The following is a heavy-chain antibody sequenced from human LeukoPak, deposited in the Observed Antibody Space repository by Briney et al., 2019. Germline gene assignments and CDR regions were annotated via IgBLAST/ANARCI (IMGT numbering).Heavy chain of an antibody. CDR3: ARDPPPYYYDSSGGGY. V-gene: IGHV3-23*01. CDR1: GITFSSHA. Sequence: GGSLRLSCAASGITFSSHAMSWVRQAPGKGLEWVSVISGSGGSTDYADSVKGRFTISRDNSKNTLYLQMNSLRAEDTAVYYCARDPPPYYYDSSGGGYWGQGTLVTVSS. CDR2: ISGSGGST. D-gene: IGHD3-22*01. J-gene: IGHJ4*02.